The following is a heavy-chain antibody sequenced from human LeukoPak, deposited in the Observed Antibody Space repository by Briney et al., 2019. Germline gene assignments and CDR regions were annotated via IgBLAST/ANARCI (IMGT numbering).Heavy chain of an antibody. CDR3: ARESWATVTGFDY. Sequence: SETLSLTCTVSGGSISSGGYYWSWIRQHPGKGLEWIGYIYYSGSTYYNPSLKSRVTISVDTSKNQFSLKLSSVTAADTAVYYCARESWATVTGFDYWGQGTLVTVS. V-gene: IGHV4-31*03. CDR2: IYYSGST. D-gene: IGHD4-17*01. CDR1: GGSISSGGYY. J-gene: IGHJ4*02.